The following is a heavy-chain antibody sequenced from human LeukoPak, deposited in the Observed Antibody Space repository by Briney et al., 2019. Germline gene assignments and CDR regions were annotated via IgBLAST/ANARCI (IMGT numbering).Heavy chain of an antibody. CDR3: ARDPGPGGNMIVVVIDY. CDR2: ISGSGGST. V-gene: IGHV3-23*01. D-gene: IGHD3-22*01. J-gene: IGHJ4*02. CDR1: GFTFSSYA. Sequence: GGSLRLSCVASGFTFSSYAMSWVRQAPGKGLEWVSAISGSGGSTYYADSVKGRFTISRDNSKNTLYLQMNSLRAEDKAVYYCARDPGPGGNMIVVVIDYWGQGTLVTVSS.